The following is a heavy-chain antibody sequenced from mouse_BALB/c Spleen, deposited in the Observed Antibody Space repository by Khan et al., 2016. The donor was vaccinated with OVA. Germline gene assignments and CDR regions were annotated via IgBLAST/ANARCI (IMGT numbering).Heavy chain of an antibody. CDR3: TREDSFGRSCYAMDY. CDR2: IAPGSGST. Sequence: DLVRPGASVKLSCKASGYTFTSYWINWVKQRPGQGLEWIGSIAPGSGSTHYNEMFKGKATLTVDKSSSTAYIQLSSLSYEDSAVFFCTREDSFGRSCYAMDYWGQGTSVTVSS. D-gene: IGHD3-1*01. V-gene: IGHV1S41*01. CDR1: GYTFTSYW. J-gene: IGHJ4*01.